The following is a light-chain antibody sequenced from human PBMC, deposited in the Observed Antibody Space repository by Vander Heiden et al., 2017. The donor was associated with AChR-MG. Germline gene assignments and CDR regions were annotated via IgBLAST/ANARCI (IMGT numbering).Light chain of an antibody. Sequence: PLPHPASASGSPAHPVPTPSPGTSNDVGGYNYVSWYQHHPGKAPKVIIFDVSMRPSGVSNRFSGSKSGNTASLTISGLQAEDEADYYCSSYTGSSTWVFGGGTKVTVL. V-gene: IGLV2-14*03. CDR1: SNDVGGYNY. CDR3: SSYTGSSTWV. CDR2: DVS. J-gene: IGLJ3*02.